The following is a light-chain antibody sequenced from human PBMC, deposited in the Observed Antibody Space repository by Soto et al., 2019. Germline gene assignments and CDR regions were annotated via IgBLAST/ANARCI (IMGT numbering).Light chain of an antibody. CDR3: QQYNNWPPIT. J-gene: IGKJ5*01. CDR2: VAS. Sequence: DIQMTQSPSSLSASVGDRVTITCRASQGISSYLTWYQQKPGKAPKVLIYVASTLQSGVPPRFSGSGSGTDFTLTISSLQSEDFAVYYCQQYNNWPPITLGQGTRLAIK. CDR1: QGISSY. V-gene: IGKV1-9*01.